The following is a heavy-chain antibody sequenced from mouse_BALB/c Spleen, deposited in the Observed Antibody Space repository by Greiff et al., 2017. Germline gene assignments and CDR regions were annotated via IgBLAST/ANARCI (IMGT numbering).Heavy chain of an antibody. V-gene: IGHV5-6-4*01. D-gene: IGHD3-1*01. Sequence: EVKLVESGGGLVKPGGSLKLSCAASGFTFSSYTMSWVRQTPEKRLEWVATISSGGSYTYYPDSVKGRFTISRDNAKNTLYLQMSSLKSEDTAMYYCTKDSSGHPWFAYWGQGTLVTVSA. CDR2: ISSGGSYT. CDR3: TKDSSGHPWFAY. CDR1: GFTFSSYT. J-gene: IGHJ3*01.